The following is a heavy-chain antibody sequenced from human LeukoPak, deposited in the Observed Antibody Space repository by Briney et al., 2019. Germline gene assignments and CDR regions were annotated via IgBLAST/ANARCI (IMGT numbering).Heavy chain of an antibody. CDR1: GDSINNYY. D-gene: IGHD1-1*01. J-gene: IGHJ4*02. Sequence: SETLSLTCNVSGDSINNYYWSWIRQPAGKGLEWIGRVFTNGKTYSSPSLKSRVTMSVDTSKNQFSLKLSSVTAADTAVYYCARDRGTWNDDGFDYWGQGTLVTVSS. V-gene: IGHV4-4*07. CDR3: ARDRGTWNDDGFDY. CDR2: VFTNGKT.